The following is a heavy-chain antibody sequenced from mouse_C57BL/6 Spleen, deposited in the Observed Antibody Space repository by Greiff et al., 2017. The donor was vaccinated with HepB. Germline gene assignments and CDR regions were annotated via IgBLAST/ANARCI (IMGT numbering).Heavy chain of an antibody. V-gene: IGHV1-42*01. J-gene: IGHJ2*01. CDR3: ARRGNPYYFDY. CDR1: GYSFTGYY. D-gene: IGHD2-1*01. Sequence: EVQLQQSGPELVKPGASVKISCEASGYSFTGYYMNWVKQSPERSLEWIGEINPSTGGTTYNQKFKAKATLTVDKSSSTAYMQLKSLTSEDSAVYYCARRGNPYYFDYWGQGTTLTVSS. CDR2: INPSTGGT.